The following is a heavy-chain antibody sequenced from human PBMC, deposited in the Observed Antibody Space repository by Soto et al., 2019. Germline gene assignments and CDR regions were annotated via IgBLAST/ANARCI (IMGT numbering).Heavy chain of an antibody. J-gene: IGHJ6*02. Sequence: GASVKVSCKASGYTFTSYGISWVRQAPGQGLEWMGWISAYNGNTNYAQKLQGRVTMTTDTSTSTAYMELRSLRSDDTAVYHCARVPRGDYYYYYGMDVWGQGTTVTVSS. CDR2: ISAYNGNT. V-gene: IGHV1-18*04. CDR1: GYTFTSYG. CDR3: ARVPRGDYYYYYGMDV. D-gene: IGHD1-26*01.